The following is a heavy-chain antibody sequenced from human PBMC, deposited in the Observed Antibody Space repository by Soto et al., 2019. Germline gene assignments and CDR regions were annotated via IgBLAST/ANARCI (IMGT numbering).Heavy chain of an antibody. V-gene: IGHV4-39*01. Sequence: SETLSLTCTVSGGSISSSSYYWGWIRQPPGKGLEWIGSFYYSGSTYYNPSLKSRVTISVDTSKNQFSLKLSSVTAADTAVYYCARPILGYCSSTSCFAGRVSGWFDPWGQGTLVNVSS. J-gene: IGHJ5*02. CDR1: GGSISSSSYY. D-gene: IGHD2-2*01. CDR2: FYYSGST. CDR3: ARPILGYCSSTSCFAGRVSGWFDP.